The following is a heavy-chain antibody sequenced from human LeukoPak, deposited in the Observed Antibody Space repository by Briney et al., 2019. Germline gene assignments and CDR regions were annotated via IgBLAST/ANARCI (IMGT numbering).Heavy chain of an antibody. CDR2: IISTGTT. CDR3: ATAKYDYGDPVGWFDP. D-gene: IGHD4-17*01. CDR1: GFTFSTSA. Sequence: GGSLRLSCAASGFTFSTSAMTWVRQAPGKGLEWVSGIISTGTTYYADSVRGRFTISRDNSKNTLYLLMTSLRGEDTAVYYCATAKYDYGDPVGWFDPWGPGTLVTVSS. V-gene: IGHV3-23*01. J-gene: IGHJ5*02.